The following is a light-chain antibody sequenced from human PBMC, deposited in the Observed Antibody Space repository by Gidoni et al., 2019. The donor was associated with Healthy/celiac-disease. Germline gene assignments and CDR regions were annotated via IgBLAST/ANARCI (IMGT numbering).Light chain of an antibody. CDR3: QQYDNLPYT. Sequence: DTQTTPSPSAPSASVGDRGTITCQASQDIRNYLNWYQQKPGKAPKLLIYDASNLETGVPPRFSGSGSGTDFTFNISSLQPEDIATYYCQQYDNLPYTFGQGTKLEIK. CDR1: QDIRNY. CDR2: DAS. J-gene: IGKJ2*01. V-gene: IGKV1-33*01.